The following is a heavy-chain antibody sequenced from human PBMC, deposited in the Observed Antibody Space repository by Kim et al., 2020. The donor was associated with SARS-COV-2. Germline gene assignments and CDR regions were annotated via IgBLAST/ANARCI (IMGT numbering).Heavy chain of an antibody. CDR3: ARTSSGPPDY. J-gene: IGHJ4*02. CDR2: VNNDGSSA. V-gene: IGHV3-74*01. D-gene: IGHD1-26*01. Sequence: GGSLRLSCAASGFSFSSHWMHWVCQAPGKGLVWVSRVNNDGSSAVYADSVKGRFTISRDNAKNTLYLQMHSLRAEDSAVYYCARTSSGPPDYWGQGTLVTVSS. CDR1: GFSFSSHW.